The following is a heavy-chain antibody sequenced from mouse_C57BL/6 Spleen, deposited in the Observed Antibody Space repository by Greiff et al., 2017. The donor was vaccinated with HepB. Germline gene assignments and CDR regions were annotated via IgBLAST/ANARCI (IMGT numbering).Heavy chain of an antibody. V-gene: IGHV1-55*01. Sequence: VQLQQSGAELVKPGASVKMSCKASGYTFTSYWITWVKQRPGQGLEWIGDIYPGSGSTNYNEKFKSKATLTVDTSSSTAYMQLSSLTSEDSAVYYCARGKLSLYYYAMDYWGQGTSVTVSS. CDR2: IYPGSGST. CDR1: GYTFTSYW. CDR3: ARGKLSLYYYAMDY. J-gene: IGHJ4*01. D-gene: IGHD3-2*02.